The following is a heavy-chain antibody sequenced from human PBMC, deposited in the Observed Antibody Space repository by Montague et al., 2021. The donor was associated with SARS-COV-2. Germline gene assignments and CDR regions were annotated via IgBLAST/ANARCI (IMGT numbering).Heavy chain of an antibody. V-gene: IGHV3-30-3*01. Sequence: SLRLSCAASGFTFSRYAMHWVRQAPGKGLEWVAVISYDGSNKYYADSVKGRFTISRDNSKDTLYLQMNSLRAEDTAVYYCARPSSGYGYYFDYWGQGTLVTVSS. CDR2: ISYDGSNK. CDR3: ARPSSGYGYYFDY. J-gene: IGHJ4*02. CDR1: GFTFSRYA. D-gene: IGHD5-12*01.